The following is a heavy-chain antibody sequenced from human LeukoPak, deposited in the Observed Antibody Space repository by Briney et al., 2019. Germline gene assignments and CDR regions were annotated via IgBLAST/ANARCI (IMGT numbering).Heavy chain of an antibody. V-gene: IGHV3-48*01. CDR3: ARDSSYYDSSGYYLY. CDR1: GFTFSSYS. D-gene: IGHD3-22*01. Sequence: GGSLRLSCAASGFTFSSYSMNWVRQAPGKGLEWVSYISSSSSTIYYADSVKGRFTISRDNAKNSLYLQMNSLRAEDTAVYYCARDSSYYDSSGYYLYWGQGTLVTVSS. J-gene: IGHJ4*02. CDR2: ISSSSSTI.